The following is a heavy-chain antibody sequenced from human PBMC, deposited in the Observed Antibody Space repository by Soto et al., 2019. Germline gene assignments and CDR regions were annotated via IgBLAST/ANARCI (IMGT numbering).Heavy chain of an antibody. Sequence: GGSLRLSCTGSGFTFISHAMNWVRQAPGKGLEWVSGISGCGDSTYYADSVRGRFTFSRDNSKNTLYLQLSSLRAEDTAVYYCVKRPRPYCSGQSCYPLWGQGTPVTVSS. J-gene: IGHJ4*03. D-gene: IGHD2-15*01. V-gene: IGHV3-23*01. CDR3: VKRPRPYCSGQSCYPL. CDR2: ISGCGDST. CDR1: GFTFISHA.